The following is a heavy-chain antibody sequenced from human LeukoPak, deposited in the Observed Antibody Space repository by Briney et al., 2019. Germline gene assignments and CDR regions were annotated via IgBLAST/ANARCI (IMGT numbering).Heavy chain of an antibody. V-gene: IGHV3-43D*04. J-gene: IGHJ6*03. Sequence: GGSLRLSCAASGFTFDDYAMHWVRPAPGKGLEWVSLISWDGGSTHYADSVKGRFTISRDNSKNSLYLQMNSLRAEDTALYYCAKDMAPSGPAAKHYMDVWGKGTTVTVSS. CDR2: ISWDGGST. D-gene: IGHD2-2*01. CDR1: GFTFDDYA. CDR3: AKDMAPSGPAAKHYMDV.